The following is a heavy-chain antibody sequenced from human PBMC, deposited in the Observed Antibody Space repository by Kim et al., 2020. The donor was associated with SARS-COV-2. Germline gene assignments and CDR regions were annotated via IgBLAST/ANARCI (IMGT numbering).Heavy chain of an antibody. Sequence: ASVKVSCKASGYSFTRYAVNWVRQAPGQGLEWMGWINTNTGNPTYAQGFTGRFVFSLDTSVSTAYLQISSLKAEDTAVYYCARVLVSGSGYDYCWFDPWGQGTLVTVSS. J-gene: IGHJ5*02. CDR2: INTNTGNP. CDR3: ARVLVSGSGYDYCWFDP. CDR1: GYSFTRYA. D-gene: IGHD5-12*01. V-gene: IGHV7-4-1*02.